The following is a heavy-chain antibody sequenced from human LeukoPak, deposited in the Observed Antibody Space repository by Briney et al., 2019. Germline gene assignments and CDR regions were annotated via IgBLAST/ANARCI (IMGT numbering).Heavy chain of an antibody. J-gene: IGHJ4*02. CDR1: GFTFSSYA. V-gene: IGHV3-23*01. Sequence: PGGSLRLSCAASGFTFSSYAMSWVRQASGKGLEWVSAISGSGGSTYYADSVKGRFTISRDNAKNSLYLQMNSLRAADTAVYYCARGAYYYEDWGQGTLVTVSS. D-gene: IGHD3-22*01. CDR3: ARGAYYYED. CDR2: ISGSGGST.